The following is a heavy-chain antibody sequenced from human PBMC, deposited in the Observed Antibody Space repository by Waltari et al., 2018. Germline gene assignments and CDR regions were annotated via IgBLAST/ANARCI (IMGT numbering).Heavy chain of an antibody. CDR1: GFTFSSSW. CDR2: INQDGSEK. CDR3: ARLRGAND. D-gene: IGHD3-10*01. V-gene: IGHV3-7*01. J-gene: IGHJ4*02. Sequence: EVQLVESGGGLVQPGGSLSISCSASGFTFSSSWMIWVRQAPGQGLEWVAHINQDGSEKSYVASVKGRFTISRDNAKQSLYLQMNSLRPDDTAIYYCARLRGANDWGQGTLVTVSS.